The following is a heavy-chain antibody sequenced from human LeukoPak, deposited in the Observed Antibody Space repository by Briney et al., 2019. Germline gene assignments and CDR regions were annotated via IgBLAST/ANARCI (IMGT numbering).Heavy chain of an antibody. CDR1: GGSFSGYY. CDR3: ARGRSSGWYYYYYGMDV. J-gene: IGHJ6*02. V-gene: IGHV4-34*01. Sequence: SETLSLTCAIYGGSFSGYYWSWIRQPPGKGLEWIGEINHSGSTNYNPSLKSRVTISVDTSKNQFSLKLSSVIAADTAVYYCARGRSSGWYYYYYGMDVWGQGTTVTVSS. D-gene: IGHD6-19*01. CDR2: INHSGST.